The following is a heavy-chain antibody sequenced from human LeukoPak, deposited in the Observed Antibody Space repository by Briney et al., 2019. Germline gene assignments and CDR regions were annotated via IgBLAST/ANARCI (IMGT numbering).Heavy chain of an antibody. D-gene: IGHD4-17*01. J-gene: IGHJ4*02. Sequence: GGSLRLSCAASGFTFSSYGLHWVRQAPGKGLEWVALIRSDGSSKNYADSVKGRFTISRDASKNTVYLQMNSLRAEDTAVYSCARWSGDYPSYYLDYWGQGTLVTVSP. CDR2: IRSDGSSK. CDR3: ARWSGDYPSYYLDY. V-gene: IGHV3-30*02. CDR1: GFTFSSYG.